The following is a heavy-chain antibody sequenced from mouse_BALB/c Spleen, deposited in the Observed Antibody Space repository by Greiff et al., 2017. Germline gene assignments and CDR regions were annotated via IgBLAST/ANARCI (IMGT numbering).Heavy chain of an antibody. D-gene: IGHD2-4*01. Sequence: EVKLMESGGGLVQPGGSRKLSCAASGFTFSSFGMHWVRQAPEKGLEWVAYISSGSSTIYYADTVKGRFTISRDNPKNTLFLQMTSLRSEDTAMYYCARVYYDYEAWFAYWGQGTLVTVSA. J-gene: IGHJ3*01. V-gene: IGHV5-17*02. CDR1: GFTFSSFG. CDR2: ISSGSSTI. CDR3: ARVYYDYEAWFAY.